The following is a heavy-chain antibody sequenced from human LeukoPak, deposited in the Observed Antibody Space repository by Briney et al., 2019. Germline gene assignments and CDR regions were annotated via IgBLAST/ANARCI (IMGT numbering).Heavy chain of an antibody. CDR1: GDSISTYY. J-gene: IGHJ4*02. Sequence: PSETLSLTCTVSGDSISTYYWSWIRQPPGKGLEWIGYIYYRVTSDYNPSLKSRVTMSVDMSTRQISLQLSSVTAADTAVYYCARAVGGDGSGSLWGPGTLVTVSS. CDR2: IYYRVTS. D-gene: IGHD3-10*01. V-gene: IGHV4-59*01. CDR3: ARAVGGDGSGSL.